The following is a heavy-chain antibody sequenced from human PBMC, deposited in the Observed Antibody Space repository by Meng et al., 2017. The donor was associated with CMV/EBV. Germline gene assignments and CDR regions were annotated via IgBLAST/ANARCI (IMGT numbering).Heavy chain of an antibody. Sequence: GESLKISCAASGFTFSSYGMHWVRQAPGKGLEWVANIKPDGSEKYYVDSVKGRFTITRDNAKTSLYLQMNSLRAEDTAVYYCARGYNWFDPWGQGTLVTVSS. CDR1: GFTFSSYG. J-gene: IGHJ5*02. CDR2: IKPDGSEK. CDR3: ARGYNWFDP. V-gene: IGHV3-7*01.